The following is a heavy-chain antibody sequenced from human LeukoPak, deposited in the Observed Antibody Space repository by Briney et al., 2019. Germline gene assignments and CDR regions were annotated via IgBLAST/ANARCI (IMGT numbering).Heavy chain of an antibody. CDR2: IKQDGSEK. V-gene: IGHV3-7*01. J-gene: IGHJ3*02. Sequence: GGSLRLSCPVSGFTFSNYWMSWVRQAPGKGLEWVANIKQDGSEKFYVDSVKGRFTISRDNAKNSLFLQMNSLRAEDTAVYYCARGDYYDSGTSFIDAFDIWGQGTMVTVS. CDR1: GFTFSNYW. D-gene: IGHD3-10*01. CDR3: ARGDYYDSGTSFIDAFDI.